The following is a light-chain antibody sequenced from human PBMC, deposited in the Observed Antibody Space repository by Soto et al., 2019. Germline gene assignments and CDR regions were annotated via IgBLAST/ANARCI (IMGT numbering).Light chain of an antibody. Sequence: DIQMTQSPSSLSGSVGDRFTITCQASQNINNCLNWYQQKPVIAPKLLIYDASNLEAGVPSRFSGSGSGTEFTLTISSLHSDDFATYYCQQYDYSRTFGQGTKVDIK. J-gene: IGKJ1*01. V-gene: IGKV1-33*01. CDR1: QNINNC. CDR3: QQYDYSRT. CDR2: DAS.